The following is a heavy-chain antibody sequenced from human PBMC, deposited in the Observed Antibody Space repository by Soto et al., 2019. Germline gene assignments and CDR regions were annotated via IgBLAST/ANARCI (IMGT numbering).Heavy chain of an antibody. CDR1: GGSFSGYY. D-gene: IGHD2-15*01. J-gene: IGHJ6*03. V-gene: IGHV4-34*01. Sequence: SETLSLTCAVYGGSFSGYYWSWIRQPPGKGLEWIGEINHSGSTNYNPSLKSRVTISVDTSKNQFSLKLSSVTAADTAVYYCARLGIVVVAATRGYYYYMDVWGKGTTVTVSS. CDR3: ARLGIVVVAATRGYYYYMDV. CDR2: INHSGST.